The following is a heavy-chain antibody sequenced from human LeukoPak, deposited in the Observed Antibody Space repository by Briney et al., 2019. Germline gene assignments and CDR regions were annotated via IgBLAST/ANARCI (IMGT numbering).Heavy chain of an antibody. J-gene: IGHJ5*01. Sequence: PGGSLRLFCAPSRSPYNSYAMRWVRQAPGKGRGWVSAISGRGDRTYYADSVKGRFTISRDNAKNTLYLQMNSLRVEDTAVYSCARGWYGPDSCGQGTLVTVSS. V-gene: IGHV3-23*01. D-gene: IGHD2-15*01. CDR1: RSPYNSYA. CDR3: ARGWYGPDS. CDR2: ISGRGDRT.